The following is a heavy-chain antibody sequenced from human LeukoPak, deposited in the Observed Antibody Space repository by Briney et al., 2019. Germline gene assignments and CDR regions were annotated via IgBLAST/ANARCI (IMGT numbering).Heavy chain of an antibody. D-gene: IGHD6-13*01. CDR1: GFTFDDYA. CDR2: IRYDGSNK. J-gene: IGHJ3*02. Sequence: GGSLRLSCAASGFTFDDYAMHWVRQAPGKGLEWVAFIRYDGSNKYYADSVKGRFTISRDNSKNTLYLQMNSLRAEDTAVYYCARAAAGISDAFDIWGQGTMVTVSS. V-gene: IGHV3-30*02. CDR3: ARAAAGISDAFDI.